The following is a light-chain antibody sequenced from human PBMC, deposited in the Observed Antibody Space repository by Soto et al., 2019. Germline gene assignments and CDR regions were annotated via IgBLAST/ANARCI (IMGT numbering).Light chain of an antibody. Sequence: EIVMTQSPATLSVSPGERATLSCRASQSVGSDLAWYQQKPGQAPRLLIYGASTRAPGIPARFSGSGSGTEFSLTVSSLQSEDIAVYFCQHYKSWEWTFGQGTKVDIK. V-gene: IGKV3-15*01. J-gene: IGKJ1*01. CDR2: GAS. CDR1: QSVGSD. CDR3: QHYKSWEWT.